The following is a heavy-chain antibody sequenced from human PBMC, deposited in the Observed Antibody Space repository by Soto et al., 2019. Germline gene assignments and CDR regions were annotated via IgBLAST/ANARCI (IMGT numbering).Heavy chain of an antibody. V-gene: IGHV3-53*04. CDR3: TTYDYIWGSDRYRWAY. J-gene: IGHJ4*02. CDR2: IYSGGST. D-gene: IGHD3-16*02. CDR1: GFTVSSNY. Sequence: EVQLVESGGGLVQPGGSLRLSCAASGFTVSSNYMSWVRQAPGKGLEWVSVIYSGGSTYYADSVKGRFTISRHNSKNTLYLQMNSLRAEDTAVYYCTTYDYIWGSDRYRWAYWGQGALVTVSS.